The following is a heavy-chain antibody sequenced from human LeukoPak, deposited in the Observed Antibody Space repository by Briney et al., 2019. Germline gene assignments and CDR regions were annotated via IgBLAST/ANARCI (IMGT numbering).Heavy chain of an antibody. CDR2: ISYDGSNK. D-gene: IGHD2-2*02. J-gene: IGHJ4*02. Sequence: GGSLRLSCAASGFTFSSYAMHWVRQAPGKGLEWVAVISYDGSNKYYADSVKGRFTISRDNSKNTLYLQMNSLRAEDTAVYYCARGGYQLLYSPFDYRGQGTLVTVSS. CDR1: GFTFSSYA. CDR3: ARGGYQLLYSPFDY. V-gene: IGHV3-30*04.